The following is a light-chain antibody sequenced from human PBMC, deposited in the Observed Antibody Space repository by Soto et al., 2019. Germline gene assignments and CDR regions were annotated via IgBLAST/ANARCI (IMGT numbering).Light chain of an antibody. J-gene: IGKJ4*01. CDR3: QPYNDWLT. V-gene: IGKV3-15*01. CDR2: GAS. Sequence: IVTTQSPDNLSVSPGATATLSGRASQSVSIDLAWYQQNPGQGPRLRISGASTRATGIAARFSGSGSGTEFTLTISSLQFDAFAVYYCQPYNDWLTCGGGTKVDI. CDR1: QSVSID.